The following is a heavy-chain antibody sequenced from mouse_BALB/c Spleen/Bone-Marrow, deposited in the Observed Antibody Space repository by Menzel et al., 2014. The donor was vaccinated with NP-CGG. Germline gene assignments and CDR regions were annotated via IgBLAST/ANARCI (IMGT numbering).Heavy chain of an antibody. Sequence: EVKLVEPGGGLVKLGGSLKLSCAASGFTFSSYYMSWVRQTPEKRLELVADINSNGGSSYYPDTVKGRFTISRDNAKNTLCLQISSIQSDDPALYYSARHGNLDPNSVLFDVWPGAPPFPVSS. D-gene: IGHD4-1*01. CDR3: ARHGNLDPNSVLFDV. CDR2: INSNGGSS. CDR1: GFTFSSYY. V-gene: IGHV5-6-2*01. J-gene: IGHJ1*01.